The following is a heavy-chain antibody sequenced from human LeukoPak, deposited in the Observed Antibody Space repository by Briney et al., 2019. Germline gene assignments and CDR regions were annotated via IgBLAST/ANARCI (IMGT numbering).Heavy chain of an antibody. V-gene: IGHV1-69*04. CDR2: IIPILGIA. CDR1: GGTFSSYT. Sequence: SAKVSCKASGGTFSSYTISWVRQAPGQGLEWMGRIIPILGIANYAQKLQGRVTITADKSTSTDYMELSSLRSEDTAVYYCARDEGELLYDWGQGSLVTVSS. D-gene: IGHD1-26*01. J-gene: IGHJ4*02. CDR3: ARDEGELLYD.